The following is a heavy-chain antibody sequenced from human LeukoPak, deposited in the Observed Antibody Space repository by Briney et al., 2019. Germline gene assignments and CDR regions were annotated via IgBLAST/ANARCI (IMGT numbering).Heavy chain of an antibody. D-gene: IGHD5-24*01. J-gene: IGHJ3*02. Sequence: SETLFLTCGVYGGSLSDHNWDWIRQPPGKGLEWIGEINDSGGTNYNPSLKSRVTISVDTSRNQFSLKVNSVIAADTAMYYCARVAVEMATDDAFDIWGQGTMVTVSS. CDR1: GGSLSDHN. CDR2: INDSGGT. CDR3: ARVAVEMATDDAFDI. V-gene: IGHV4-34*01.